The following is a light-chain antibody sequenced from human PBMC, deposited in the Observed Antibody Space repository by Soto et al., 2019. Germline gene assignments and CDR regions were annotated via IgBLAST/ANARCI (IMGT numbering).Light chain of an antibody. J-gene: IGLJ3*02. Sequence: HSALTQPASVSGSPGQSITISCTGTSSDVGGYNYVSWYQQHSGKAPKLMIYDVSYRPSGISNRFSGSKSGNTASLTISGLQAEDEADYYCSSYTGSSTWVFGGGTKLTVL. CDR3: SSYTGSSTWV. V-gene: IGLV2-14*01. CDR1: SSDVGGYNY. CDR2: DVS.